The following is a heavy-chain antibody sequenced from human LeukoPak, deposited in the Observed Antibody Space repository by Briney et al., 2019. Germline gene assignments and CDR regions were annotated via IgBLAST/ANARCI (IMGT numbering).Heavy chain of an antibody. CDR1: GYTFTGYY. Sequence: ASVKVSCKASGYTFTGYYMHWVRQAPGQGLEWMGWINPNSGGTNYAQKFQGRVTMTRDTSISTAYMELSRLRSDDTAVYYCARPRITMVRGVSPFDSWGQGTLVTVSS. CDR2: INPNSGGT. V-gene: IGHV1-2*02. D-gene: IGHD3-10*01. J-gene: IGHJ4*02. CDR3: ARPRITMVRGVSPFDS.